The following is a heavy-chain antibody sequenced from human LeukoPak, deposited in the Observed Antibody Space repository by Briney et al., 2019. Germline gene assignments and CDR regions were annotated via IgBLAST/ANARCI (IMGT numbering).Heavy chain of an antibody. CDR2: ISYDGSNK. CDR3: ARDSWVIKYYFDY. V-gene: IGHV3-30-3*01. Sequence: GSLRLSCAASGFTFISHWMHWVRQAPGKGLEWVAVISYDGSNKYYADSVKGRFTISRDNSKNTLYLQMNSLRAEDTAVYYCARDSWVIKYYFDYWGQGTLVTVSS. CDR1: GFTFISHW. D-gene: IGHD3-16*02. J-gene: IGHJ4*02.